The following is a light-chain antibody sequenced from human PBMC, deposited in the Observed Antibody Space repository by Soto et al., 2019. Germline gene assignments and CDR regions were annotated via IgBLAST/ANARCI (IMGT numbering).Light chain of an antibody. Sequence: DIQMTQSPSSLSATVGDRVTITCRASQDISNYLAWHQQKPGKAPKLLIYAASTLQPRVPSRFSGSGSGTDFTLTISSLQPEDVATYYCHQHNGAPPETFGPGTKVAIK. CDR2: AAS. CDR3: HQHNGAPPET. V-gene: IGKV1-27*01. CDR1: QDISNY. J-gene: IGKJ3*01.